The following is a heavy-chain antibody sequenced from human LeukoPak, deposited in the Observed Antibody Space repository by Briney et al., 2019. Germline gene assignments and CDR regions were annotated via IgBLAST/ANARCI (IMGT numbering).Heavy chain of an antibody. Sequence: SSETLSLTCTVSNFSVSSHYYWGWVRQPPGKGLEWIGAVFHTGSPYYNPSLKSRVTISIDTSKKEFSLDLGSVTAADTAIYYCARLSYGYDPYFFDYWGHGTLVTVSS. J-gene: IGHJ4*01. CDR3: ARLSYGYDPYFFDY. D-gene: IGHD5-12*01. CDR1: NFSVSSHYY. CDR2: VFHTGSP. V-gene: IGHV4-38-2*02.